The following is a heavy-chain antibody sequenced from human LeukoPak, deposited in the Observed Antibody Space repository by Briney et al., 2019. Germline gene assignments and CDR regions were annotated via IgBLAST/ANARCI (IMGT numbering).Heavy chain of an antibody. Sequence: PGGSLRLSCAASGFTFSSYAMSWVRQAPGKGLEWVALISYDGSNKYYADSVKGRFTISRDNSKNTLYLQMNSLRAEDTAVYFCAKNGGSYQYYFDYWGQGTLVTVSS. D-gene: IGHD1-26*01. CDR2: ISYDGSNK. CDR1: GFTFSSYA. J-gene: IGHJ4*02. V-gene: IGHV3-30*18. CDR3: AKNGGSYQYYFDY.